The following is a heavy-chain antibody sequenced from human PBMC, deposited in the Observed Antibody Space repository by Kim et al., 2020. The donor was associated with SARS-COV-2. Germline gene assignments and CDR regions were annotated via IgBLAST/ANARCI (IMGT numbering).Heavy chain of an antibody. J-gene: IGHJ4*02. CDR1: GYTFTSYA. V-gene: IGHV7-4-1*02. CDR2: INTNTGNP. D-gene: IGHD2-21*01. CDR3: AREGEDRPASEGGDY. Sequence: ASVKVSCKASGYTFTSYAMNWVRQAPGQGLEWMGWINTNTGNPTYAQGFTGRFVFSLDTSVSTAYLQISSLKAEDTAVYYCAREGEDRPASEGGDYWGQGTLVTVSS.